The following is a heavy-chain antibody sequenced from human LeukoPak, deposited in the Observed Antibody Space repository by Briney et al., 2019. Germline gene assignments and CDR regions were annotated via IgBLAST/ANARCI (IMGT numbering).Heavy chain of an antibody. V-gene: IGHV3-21*01. Sequence: PAGSLRLSCAASGFTFSSYSMNWVRQAPGKGLEWVSSISSSSSYIYYADSVKGRFTISRDNAKNSLYLQMNSLRAEDTGVYYCASDSCEWFGEFQDWFDPWGQGTLVTVSS. J-gene: IGHJ5*02. CDR2: ISSSSSYI. D-gene: IGHD3-10*01. CDR1: GFTFSSYS. CDR3: ASDSCEWFGEFQDWFDP.